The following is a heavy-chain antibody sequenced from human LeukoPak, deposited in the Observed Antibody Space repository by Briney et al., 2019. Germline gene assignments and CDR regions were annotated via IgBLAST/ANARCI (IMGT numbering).Heavy chain of an antibody. D-gene: IGHD4-17*01. Sequence: SSETLSLTCTVSGGSISSYYWSWIRQPPGKGLEWIGYIRYSGSTNYIPSLKSRVTISIDTSKNQFSLKVSSVTAADTAVYYCAVGDSGYEYWGQGILVTVSS. CDR1: GGSISSYY. CDR2: IRYSGST. V-gene: IGHV4-59*01. J-gene: IGHJ4*02. CDR3: AVGDSGYEY.